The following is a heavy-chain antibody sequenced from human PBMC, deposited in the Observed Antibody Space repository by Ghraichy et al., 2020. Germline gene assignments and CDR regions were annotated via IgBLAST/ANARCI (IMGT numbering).Heavy chain of an antibody. D-gene: IGHD3-16*01. CDR1: GFTFSNYW. CDR3: ARFTRRLSDDY. CDR2: INDDGSEK. Sequence: GGSLRLSCAASGFTFSNYWMSWVRQAPGKGLEWVANINDDGSEKYYVDSVKGRFTISRDNAKNSLYLQMNSLRAEDTAIYYCARFTRRLSDDYWGQGTLVIVSS. J-gene: IGHJ4*02. V-gene: IGHV3-7*01.